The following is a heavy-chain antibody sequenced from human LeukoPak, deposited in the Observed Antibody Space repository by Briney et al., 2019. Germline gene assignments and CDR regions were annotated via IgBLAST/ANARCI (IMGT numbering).Heavy chain of an antibody. Sequence: SETLSLTCTVSGGSITYSYYWSWIRQPPGKGLEWIGYVYYSGNTNIDPSLKSRLTISVDTSNNQLSLNLRSVTAADTAVYYCGRLYRANGSFATWGQGTLLTVSP. V-gene: IGHV4-59*08. D-gene: IGHD6-25*01. CDR3: GRLYRANGSFAT. CDR2: VYYSGNT. J-gene: IGHJ5*02. CDR1: GGSITYSYY.